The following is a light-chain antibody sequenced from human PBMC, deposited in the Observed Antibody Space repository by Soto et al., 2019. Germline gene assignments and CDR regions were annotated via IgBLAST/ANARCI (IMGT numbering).Light chain of an antibody. CDR3: QQYGSSGT. V-gene: IGKV3-20*01. J-gene: IGKJ1*01. CDR1: QSVSNNY. CDR2: GAS. Sequence: EIGFTQSPCTLSLSQGERATLSCRASQSVSNNYLAWYQQKPGQAPRLLIYGASNRATGIPDRFSGSGSGTDFTLTISRLEPEDFAVYYCQQYGSSGTFGQGTK.